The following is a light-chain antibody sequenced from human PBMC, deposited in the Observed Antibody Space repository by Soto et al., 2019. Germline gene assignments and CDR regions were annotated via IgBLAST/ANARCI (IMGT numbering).Light chain of an antibody. CDR1: QGIRND. CDR3: LQDHNYPLT. J-gene: IGKJ4*01. V-gene: IGKV1-6*01. Sequence: AIQMTQSPPSLSASIGDRVTITCRASQGIRNDLGWYQQKPGKAPKVLIYDASSLQSGVPSRFSGSGSGTDFTLTISSLQPEDFATYYCLQDHNYPLTFGGGTKVEIK. CDR2: DAS.